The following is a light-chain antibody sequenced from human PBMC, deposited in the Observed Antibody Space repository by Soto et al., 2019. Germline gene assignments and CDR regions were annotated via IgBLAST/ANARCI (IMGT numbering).Light chain of an antibody. V-gene: IGKV1-27*01. Sequence: DIQMTQSPSSLSASIGVRVTITCRASQGISNYLAWYQQKPGKVPKLLIYAASTLQSGVPSRFSGSGSETDFTLTISSLQPEDVATYYCQKYNSAPTWTFGQGTKVEIK. J-gene: IGKJ1*01. CDR2: AAS. CDR3: QKYNSAPTWT. CDR1: QGISNY.